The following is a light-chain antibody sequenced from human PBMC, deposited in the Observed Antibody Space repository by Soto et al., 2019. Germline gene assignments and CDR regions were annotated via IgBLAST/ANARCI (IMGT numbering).Light chain of an antibody. CDR1: SSDVGGYNY. CDR3: SSYTSSSTRV. J-gene: IGLJ1*01. CDR2: DVS. Sequence: QSVLTQPASVSGSPGQSITISCTGTSSDVGGYNYVSWYQQHPSKAHKIKNYDVSNQPSGVSKRLYGSKSGNKAYLTNSGLQAEDEADYYCSSYTSSSTRVFGTGTKVTVL. V-gene: IGLV2-14*01.